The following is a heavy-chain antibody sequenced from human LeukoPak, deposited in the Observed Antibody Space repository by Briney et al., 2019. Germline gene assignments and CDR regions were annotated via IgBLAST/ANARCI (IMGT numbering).Heavy chain of an antibody. D-gene: IGHD4/OR15-4a*01. CDR3: TRHLIGATPFDY. V-gene: IGHV3-73*01. J-gene: IGHJ4*02. CDR1: GFTFSDSA. Sequence: GGSLRLSCAASGFTFSDSAFHWVRQASGKGLEWVGRIRSKPNNYATAYTASVKGRFTISRDDSKNTAYLQMNSLDTEDTAMYYCTRHLIGATPFDYWGQGTLVSVSS. CDR2: IRSKPNNYAT.